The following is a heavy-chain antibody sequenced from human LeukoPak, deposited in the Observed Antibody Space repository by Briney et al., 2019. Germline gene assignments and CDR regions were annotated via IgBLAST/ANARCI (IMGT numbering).Heavy chain of an antibody. Sequence: TASETLSLTCTVSGGSISSSSYYWAWIRQPPGKGLEWIGSIYYSGTTFYNPSLKSRVTISVDTSKNQFFLKLSSVTAADTAVYYCARGYTVTTWDYWGQGTLVTVSS. D-gene: IGHD4-11*01. CDR2: IYYSGTT. V-gene: IGHV4-39*01. CDR1: GGSISSSSYY. CDR3: ARGYTVTTWDY. J-gene: IGHJ4*02.